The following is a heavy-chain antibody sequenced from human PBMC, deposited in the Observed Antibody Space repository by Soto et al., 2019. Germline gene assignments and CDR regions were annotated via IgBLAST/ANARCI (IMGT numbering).Heavy chain of an antibody. CDR2: ISGSGGST. CDR3: AKVRMPTYYFDY. D-gene: IGHD2-15*01. V-gene: IGHV3-23*01. Sequence: GGSLRLSCAASGFTFSSYAMSWVRQAPGKGLEWVSAISGSGGSTYYADSVKGRFTISRDNSKNTLYLQMNSLRAEDTALYYCAKVRMPTYYFDYWGQGTLVTVSS. CDR1: GFTFSSYA. J-gene: IGHJ4*02.